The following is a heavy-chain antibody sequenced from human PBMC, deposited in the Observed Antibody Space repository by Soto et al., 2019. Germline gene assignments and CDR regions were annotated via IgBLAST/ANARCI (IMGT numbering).Heavy chain of an antibody. Sequence: GGSLRLSCAAAGFTFSSYAMSWVRQAPGKGMEWVSAISGSGGDTYYADSVKGRFTISRDNSKNTLYLQMNSLRAEDTALYYCAKDFDTYSSPLQYGMDVWGQGTTVTVSS. CDR3: AKDFDTYSSPLQYGMDV. D-gene: IGHD6-19*01. CDR1: GFTFSSYA. V-gene: IGHV3-23*01. CDR2: ISGSGGDT. J-gene: IGHJ6*02.